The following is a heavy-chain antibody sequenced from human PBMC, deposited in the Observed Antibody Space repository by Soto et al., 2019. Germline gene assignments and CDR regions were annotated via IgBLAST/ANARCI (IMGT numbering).Heavy chain of an antibody. CDR2: ISAYNGNT. D-gene: IGHD5-18*01. CDR3: AAYSYGLEYFDY. J-gene: IGHJ4*02. V-gene: IGHV1-18*04. CDR1: GYTFTSYG. Sequence: ASVKVSCKASGYTFTSYGISWVGQAPGQGLEWMGWISAYNGNTNYAQKLQGRVTMTTDTSTSTAYMELRSLRSDDTAVYYCAAYSYGLEYFDYWGQGTLVTVSS.